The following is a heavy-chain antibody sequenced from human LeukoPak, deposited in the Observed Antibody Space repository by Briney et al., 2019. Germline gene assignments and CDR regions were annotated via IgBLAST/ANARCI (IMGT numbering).Heavy chain of an antibody. D-gene: IGHD4-23*01. CDR3: AKALRLRWNDAFDI. CDR1: GFSFTSYA. V-gene: IGHV3-7*03. J-gene: IGHJ3*02. Sequence: GGSLRLSCAASGFSFTSYAMSWVRQAPGKGLEWVANIKQDGSEKYYVDSVKGRFTISRDNAKNSLYLQMNSLRAEDTAVYYCAKALRLRWNDAFDIWGQGTMVTVSS. CDR2: IKQDGSEK.